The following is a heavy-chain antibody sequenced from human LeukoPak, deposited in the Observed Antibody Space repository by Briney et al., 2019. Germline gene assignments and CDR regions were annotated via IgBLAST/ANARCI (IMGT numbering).Heavy chain of an antibody. Sequence: ASVKVSCKASGYTFTSYGISWVRQAPGQGLEWMGWISAYNGNTNYAQKLQGRVTMTTDTSTSTAYMELRSLRSDDTAVYYCARHTKGSSAAAGMIIDYWGQGTLVTVSS. CDR3: ARHTKGSSAAAGMIIDY. J-gene: IGHJ4*02. CDR2: ISAYNGNT. CDR1: GYTFTSYG. V-gene: IGHV1-18*01. D-gene: IGHD6-13*01.